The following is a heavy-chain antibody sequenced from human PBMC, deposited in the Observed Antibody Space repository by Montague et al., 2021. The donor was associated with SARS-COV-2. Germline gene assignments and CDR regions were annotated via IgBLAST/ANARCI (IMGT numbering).Heavy chain of an antibody. V-gene: IGHV3-74*01. CDR3: ARDLEGIAAAGTGGFDY. CDR2: INSDGSST. Sequence: SLRLSCAASGFTFSSYWMHWVRQAPGKGLVWVPRINSDGSSTSYADSVKGRFTISRDNAKNTLYLQMNSLRAEGTAVYYCARDLEGIAAAGTGGFDYWGQGTLVTVSS. CDR1: GFTFSSYW. D-gene: IGHD6-13*01. J-gene: IGHJ4*02.